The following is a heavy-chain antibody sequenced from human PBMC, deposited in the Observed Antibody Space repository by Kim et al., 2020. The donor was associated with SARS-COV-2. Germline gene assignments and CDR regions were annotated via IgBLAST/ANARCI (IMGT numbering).Heavy chain of an antibody. Sequence: SETLSLTCTVSGGSISSYYWSWIRQPPGKGLEWIGYIYYSGSTNYNPSLKSRVTISVDTSKNQFSLKLSSVTAADTAVYYCARHGLGADAFDIWGQGTMVTVSS. D-gene: IGHD3-16*01. J-gene: IGHJ3*02. CDR1: GGSISSYY. V-gene: IGHV4-59*08. CDR3: ARHGLGADAFDI. CDR2: IYYSGST.